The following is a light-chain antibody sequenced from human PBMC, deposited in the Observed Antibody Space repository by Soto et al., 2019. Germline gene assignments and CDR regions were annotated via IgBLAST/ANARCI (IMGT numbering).Light chain of an antibody. CDR2: DAS. CDR3: QQYYSYPWT. CDR1: QRISNW. J-gene: IGKJ1*01. V-gene: IGKV1-5*01. Sequence: DIQMTQSPSTLSASVGDRVTISSRASQRISNWLAWYQQKPGKAPKLLIYDASSVESEVPSRVSGSGSGSESTLTIASLQPDDFATHSCQQYYSYPWTFCQGNKVEIK.